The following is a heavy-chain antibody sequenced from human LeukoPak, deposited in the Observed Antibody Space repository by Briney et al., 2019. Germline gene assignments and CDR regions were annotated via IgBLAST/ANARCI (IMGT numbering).Heavy chain of an antibody. J-gene: IGHJ6*02. CDR2: IYSGGTA. CDR1: GFSVSSNY. V-gene: IGHV3-66*01. Sequence: GGSLRLSCAASGFSVSSNYMSWVRQAPGKGLEWVSVIYSGGTAHYADSVKGRFTISRDNAKNSLYLQMNSLRAEDTAVYYCARDLGPLHSSLFNRYYYYGMDVWGQGTTVTVSS. CDR3: ARDLGPLHSSLFNRYYYYGMDV. D-gene: IGHD1-14*01.